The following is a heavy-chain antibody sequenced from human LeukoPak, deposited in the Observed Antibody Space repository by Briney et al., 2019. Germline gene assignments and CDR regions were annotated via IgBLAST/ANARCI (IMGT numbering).Heavy chain of an antibody. CDR3: ARGGSSTSCYACYYYMDV. D-gene: IGHD2-2*01. CDR2: IRYDGSNK. V-gene: IGHV3-30*02. J-gene: IGHJ6*03. Sequence: GGSLRLSCAASGFTFSSYGMHWVRQAPGKGLEWVAFIRYDGSNKYYADSVKGRFTISRDNSKNTLYLQMNSLRAEDTAVYYCARGGSSTSCYACYYYMDVWGKGTTVTVSS. CDR1: GFTFSSYG.